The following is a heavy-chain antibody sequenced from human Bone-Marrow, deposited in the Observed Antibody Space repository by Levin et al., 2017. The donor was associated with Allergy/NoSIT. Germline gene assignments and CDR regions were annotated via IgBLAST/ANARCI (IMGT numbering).Heavy chain of an antibody. D-gene: IGHD2-21*01. CDR1: GFSFSSYA. Sequence: GESLKISCAASGFSFSSYAMYWVRQAPGQGLEWVAVLSYDGTNKYYADFVEGRFTISRDNSNNTVFLEMSSLRPEDTAVYYCAKEVAVLVKDYAMDGWGQGTTVTVS. CDR2: LSYDGTNK. V-gene: IGHV3-30*04. J-gene: IGHJ6*02. CDR3: AKEVAVLVKDYAMDG.